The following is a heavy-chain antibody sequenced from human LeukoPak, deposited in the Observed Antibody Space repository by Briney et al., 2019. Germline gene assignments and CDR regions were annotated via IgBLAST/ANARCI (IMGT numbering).Heavy chain of an antibody. CDR1: DGSVSNYY. J-gene: IGHJ3*02. V-gene: IGHV4-59*02. CDR2: IHYSGST. D-gene: IGHD2-21*02. CDR3: ARNHCGGDCFAFDI. Sequence: SETLSLTCTVSDGSVSNYYWSWLRQPPGKGLEYIGYIHYSGSTNSNPSLKSRVTMSVDTSKNQFSLKLNSVTAADTAVYYCARNHCGGDCFAFDIWGQGTMVTVSS.